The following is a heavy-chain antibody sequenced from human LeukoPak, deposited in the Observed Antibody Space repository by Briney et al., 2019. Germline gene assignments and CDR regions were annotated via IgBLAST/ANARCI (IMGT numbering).Heavy chain of an antibody. CDR1: GFTFDDYA. D-gene: IGHD3-10*01. J-gene: IGHJ6*03. CDR3: AKEAYYGSGTRTYMDV. V-gene: IGHV3-43D*04. Sequence: GGSLRLSCAASGFTFDDYAMHWVRQAPGKGLEWVSLISWDGGSTYYADSVKGRFTISRDNSKNSLYLQMNSLRAEDTALYYCAKEAYYGSGTRTYMDVWGKGTTVTVSS. CDR2: ISWDGGST.